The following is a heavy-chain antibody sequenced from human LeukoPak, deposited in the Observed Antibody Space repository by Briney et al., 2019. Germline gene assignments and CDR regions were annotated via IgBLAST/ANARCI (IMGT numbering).Heavy chain of an antibody. J-gene: IGHJ4*02. V-gene: IGHV3-23*01. CDR3: AKRGVVIRVILVGFHKEAYYFDS. D-gene: IGHD3-22*01. CDR2: LSASGGGT. CDR1: GITLSNYG. Sequence: PGGSLRLSCAVSGITLSNYGMAWVRQAPGKGLEWVASLSASGGGTSYADSVRGRFTISRDNSKNTLYLQMNRLRAEDTAVYFCAKRGVVIRVILVGFHKEAYYFDSWGQGAQVTVSS.